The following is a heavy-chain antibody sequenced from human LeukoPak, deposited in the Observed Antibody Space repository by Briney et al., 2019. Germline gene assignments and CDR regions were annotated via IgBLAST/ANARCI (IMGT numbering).Heavy chain of an antibody. CDR2: ISGSKGKT. V-gene: IGHV1-18*01. Sequence: SVRVSCKASGYTFTSYGISWVRQAPGQGREWVGWISGSKGKTIYAQKFQGRVTMATDTSTSTVYMEVRSLRSDDTAVYYCARGWKYRFGFYFDYWGQGTLVTVSS. CDR1: GYTFTSYG. D-gene: IGHD5-12*01. J-gene: IGHJ4*02. CDR3: ARGWKYRFGFYFDY.